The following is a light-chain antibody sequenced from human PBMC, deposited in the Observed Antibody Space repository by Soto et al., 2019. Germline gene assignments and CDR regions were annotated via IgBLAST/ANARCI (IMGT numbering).Light chain of an antibody. CDR1: QSISSW. J-gene: IGKJ1*01. CDR3: QQYEYSWT. V-gene: IGKV1-5*01. CDR2: DAS. Sequence: DIEMTLSPSTLSSPPGDREPISFRASQSISSWLAWYQNNPGKAPNLMFYDASNLASGVPSRFSGRGSGTEFSLTISNLQQDDCATYYCQQYEYSWTFGQGTKV.